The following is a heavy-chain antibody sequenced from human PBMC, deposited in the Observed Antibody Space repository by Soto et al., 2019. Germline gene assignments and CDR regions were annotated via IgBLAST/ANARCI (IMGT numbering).Heavy chain of an antibody. CDR1: GFPFSHYW. J-gene: IGHJ5*02. Sequence: GGSLRLSCAASGFPFSHYWMHWVRQTPGKGLVWVSRINPAGTITNYADPVEGRSTISRDNADSALFLQMNSLSAEDTAIYYCTSDTFGLRDTWGQGTLVTVSS. CDR3: TSDTFGLRDT. V-gene: IGHV3-74*01. D-gene: IGHD3-16*01. CDR2: INPAGTIT.